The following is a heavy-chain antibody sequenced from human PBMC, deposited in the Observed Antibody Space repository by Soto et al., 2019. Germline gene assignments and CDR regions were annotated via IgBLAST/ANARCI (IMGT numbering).Heavy chain of an antibody. D-gene: IGHD2-8*01. CDR1: GGSFSGYY. CDR2: INHSGST. CDR3: AREEVPQWFSKGYYGLDV. J-gene: IGHJ6*02. V-gene: IGHV4-34*01. Sequence: SETLSLTCAVYGGSFSGYYWSWLRQPPGQALEWIGEINHSGSTTYNPSLTSRVTISVDTSKNQFSLRLSSVTAADTAVYYCAREEVPQWFSKGYYGLDVWGQGTTVTGS.